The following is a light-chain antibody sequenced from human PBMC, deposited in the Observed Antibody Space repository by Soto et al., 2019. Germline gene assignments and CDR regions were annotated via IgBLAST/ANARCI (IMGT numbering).Light chain of an antibody. Sequence: QLVLTQPPSVSGAPGQRVTISCTGSSSNIGAGYEAHWYQQLPGTAPKLLIYANNQRPSGVPDRFSGSTSGTSASLAITGLQPEDEADYYCQSYDNSLRGSLFGGGTKLTVL. J-gene: IGLJ2*01. CDR3: QSYDNSLRGSL. CDR2: ANN. V-gene: IGLV1-40*01. CDR1: SSNIGAGYE.